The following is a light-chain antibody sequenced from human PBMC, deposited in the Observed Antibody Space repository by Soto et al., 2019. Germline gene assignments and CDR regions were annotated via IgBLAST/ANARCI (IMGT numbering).Light chain of an antibody. CDR2: DAS. CDR3: QLRNGWPPIYT. Sequence: EIVLTQSPATLSLSPGERATLSCRASQSISTSLAWYQQKPGQAPRFLIYDASIRATAIPARFSASGSRTGFTLTISSLEPEDFAVYYCQLRNGWPPIYTFGPGTKVEIK. CDR1: QSISTS. V-gene: IGKV3-11*01. J-gene: IGKJ3*01.